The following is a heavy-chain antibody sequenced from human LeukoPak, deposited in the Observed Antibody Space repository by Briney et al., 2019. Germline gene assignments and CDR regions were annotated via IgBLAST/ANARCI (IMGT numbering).Heavy chain of an antibody. CDR1: GYTFTGYY. D-gene: IGHD1-26*01. J-gene: IGHJ3*02. CDR3: ARSRVSGSYYGAFDI. Sequence: GASVKVSCKASGYTFTGYYMHWVRQAPGQGLEWMGWINPNSGGTNYAQKFQGRVTMTRDTSASTAYMELSSLRSEDMAVYYCARSRVSGSYYGAFDIWGQGTMVTVSS. CDR2: INPNSGGT. V-gene: IGHV1-2*02.